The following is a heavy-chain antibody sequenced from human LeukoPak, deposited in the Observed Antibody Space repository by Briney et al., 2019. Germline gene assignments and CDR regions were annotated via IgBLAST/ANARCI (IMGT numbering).Heavy chain of an antibody. CDR3: ARDRDFYVIDY. D-gene: IGHD2/OR15-2a*01. V-gene: IGHV3-74*03. CDR2: INSDGSST. J-gene: IGHJ4*02. Sequence: PGGSLRLSCAASGFTFSIYSMHWVRQAPGKGLVWVSRINSDGSSTTYADSVKGRFIISRDNAKDSLYLQMNNLRAEDTALYYCARDRDFYVIDYWGQGTLVTVSS. CDR1: GFTFSIYS.